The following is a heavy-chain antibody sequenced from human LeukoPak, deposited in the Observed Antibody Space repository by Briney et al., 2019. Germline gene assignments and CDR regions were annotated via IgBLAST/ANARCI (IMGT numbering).Heavy chain of an antibody. D-gene: IGHD3-3*01. Sequence: PSETLSLTCTVSGGSISSYYWSWIRQPPGKGLEWIGYIYYSGSTNYNPSLNSRVTISVDTSKNQFSLKLSSVTAADTAVYYCAATGYDFWSGYMNPDYYYYMDVWGKGTTVTVSS. V-gene: IGHV4-59*01. CDR3: AATGYDFWSGYMNPDYYYYMDV. CDR1: GGSISSYY. J-gene: IGHJ6*03. CDR2: IYYSGST.